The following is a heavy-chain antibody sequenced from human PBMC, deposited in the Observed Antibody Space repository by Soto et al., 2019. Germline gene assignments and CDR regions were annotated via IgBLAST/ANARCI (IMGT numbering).Heavy chain of an antibody. CDR3: AHSPVKIAVAGGIYFDF. CDR2: IYWNDEE. D-gene: IGHD6-19*01. CDR1: GFSLSTTGVG. Sequence: ESGPTLVNPTQTLTLTCTFSGFSLSTTGVGVGWIRQPPGKAPEWLALIYWNDEERYSPSLKSRLTITKDTSKNQVVLTMTNMDPVDTATYYCAHSPVKIAVAGGIYFDFWGQGTLVTVSS. V-gene: IGHV2-5*01. J-gene: IGHJ4*02.